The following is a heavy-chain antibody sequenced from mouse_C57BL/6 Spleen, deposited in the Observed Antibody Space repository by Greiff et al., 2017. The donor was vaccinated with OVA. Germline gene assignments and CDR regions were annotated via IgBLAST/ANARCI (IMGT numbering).Heavy chain of an antibody. CDR2: INPSTGGT. D-gene: IGHD4-1*01. CDR1: GYSFTGYY. CDR3: ARIWDGFDY. V-gene: IGHV1-42*01. Sequence: VQLQQSGPELVKPGASVKISCKASGYSFTGYYMNWVKQSPEQSLEWIGEINPSTGGTTYNQKFKAKATLTVDKSSSTAYMQLKSLTSEDSAVYYCARIWDGFDYWGQGTTLTVSS. J-gene: IGHJ2*01.